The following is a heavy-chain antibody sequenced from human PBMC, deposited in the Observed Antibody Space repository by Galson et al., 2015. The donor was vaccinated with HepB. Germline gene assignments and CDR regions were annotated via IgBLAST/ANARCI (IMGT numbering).Heavy chain of an antibody. CDR2: ISGRGYTT. CDR3: ATAYRCSGGRCDSLGDY. J-gene: IGHJ4*02. Sequence: SLRLSCAASGFTFSSYAMSWVRQAPGKGLEWVSAISGRGYTTSYGDSAEGRFTIPRDNSKNTLYLQMNSLRAEDTAIYYCATAYRCSGGRCDSLGDYWGQGTLVTVSS. D-gene: IGHD2-15*01. V-gene: IGHV3-23*01. CDR1: GFTFSSYA.